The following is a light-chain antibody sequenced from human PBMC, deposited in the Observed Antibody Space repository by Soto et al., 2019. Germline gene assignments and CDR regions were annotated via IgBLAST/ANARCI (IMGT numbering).Light chain of an antibody. V-gene: IGKV3-15*01. CDR2: GAS. Sequence: EIVMTQSPATLSVSPGERATLSCRASQSVSSNLAWYQQKPGQAPRLLIYGASTRATGIPARFSGSGSGTEFTLTNSSLQSEDFVVYYSQQYNSWPRTFGQETKVEIK. J-gene: IGKJ1*01. CDR1: QSVSSN. CDR3: QQYNSWPRT.